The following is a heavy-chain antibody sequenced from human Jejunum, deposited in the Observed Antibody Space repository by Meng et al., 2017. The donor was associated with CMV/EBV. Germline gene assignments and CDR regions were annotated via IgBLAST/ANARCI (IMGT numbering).Heavy chain of an antibody. CDR3: ARSPLITAMPSHYYDSSGYRNYFDN. Sequence: VRQAPGKGLEWMGWIDPNSGGTKYAQKFEGRVTMTRDTSISTAYMDLSRLTSDDTAVYYCARSPLITAMPSHYYDSSGYRNYFDNWGQGTLVTVSS. D-gene: IGHD3-22*01. J-gene: IGHJ4*02. V-gene: IGHV1-2*02. CDR2: IDPNSGGT.